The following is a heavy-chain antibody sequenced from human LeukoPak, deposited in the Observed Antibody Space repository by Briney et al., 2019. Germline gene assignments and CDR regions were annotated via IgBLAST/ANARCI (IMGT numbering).Heavy chain of an antibody. J-gene: IGHJ5*02. CDR1: GFTFNNYA. D-gene: IGHD3-9*01. Sequence: PGGSLRLSCAASGFTFNNYAMSWVRQAPGKGLEWVSTICFGDDSAYYADSVKGRFTISRDNSKNTLYLQMNYLRAEDTAVYYCAKDPTSVGGRHDWLLDSWGQGTLGTVSS. CDR3: AKDPTSVGGRHDWLLDS. CDR2: ICFGDDSA. V-gene: IGHV3-23*01.